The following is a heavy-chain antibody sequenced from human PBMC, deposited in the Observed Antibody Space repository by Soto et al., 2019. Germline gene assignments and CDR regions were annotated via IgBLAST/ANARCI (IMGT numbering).Heavy chain of an antibody. Sequence: QVQLQESGPGLLRPSETLSLTCTVSGGSISNYYWSWVRQPPGKGLEWIGYIFYSGSTKYNPSLKSRVTISVDTSKNQISLKLSSVTAADTAVYYCARLFDFGDSWGPGTLVTVSS. CDR1: GGSISNYY. V-gene: IGHV4-59*08. J-gene: IGHJ4*02. D-gene: IGHD3-9*01. CDR2: IFYSGST. CDR3: ARLFDFGDS.